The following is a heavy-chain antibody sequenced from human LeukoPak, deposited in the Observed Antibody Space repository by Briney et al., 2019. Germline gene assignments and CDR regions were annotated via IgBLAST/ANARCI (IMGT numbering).Heavy chain of an antibody. V-gene: IGHV1-8*03. J-gene: IGHJ3*02. CDR1: GYTFTSYD. CDR3: AYSGSYYDAFDI. CDR2: MNPNSGNT. D-gene: IGHD1-26*01. Sequence: ASVEVSCKASGYTFTSYDTNWVRQATGQGLEWMGWMNPNSGNTGYAQKFQGRVTITRNTSISTAYMELSSLRSEDTAVYYCAYSGSYYDAFDIWGQGTMVTVSS.